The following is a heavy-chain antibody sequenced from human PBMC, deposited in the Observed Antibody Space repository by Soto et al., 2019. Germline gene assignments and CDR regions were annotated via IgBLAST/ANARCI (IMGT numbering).Heavy chain of an antibody. J-gene: IGHJ4*02. CDR2: ISGSGGST. CDR3: AKELEGYYYDSSGYFDY. Sequence: GGSLRLSCAASGFTFSSYAMSWVRQAPGKGLEWVSAISGSGGSTYYADSVKGRFTISRDNSKNTLYLQMNSLRAEDTAVYYCAKELEGYYYDSSGYFDYWGQGTLVTV. CDR1: GFTFSSYA. V-gene: IGHV3-23*01. D-gene: IGHD3-22*01.